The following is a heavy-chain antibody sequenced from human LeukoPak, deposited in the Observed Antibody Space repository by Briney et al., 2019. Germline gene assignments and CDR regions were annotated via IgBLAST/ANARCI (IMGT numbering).Heavy chain of an antibody. V-gene: IGHV3-30*18. D-gene: IGHD5-12*01. CDR1: GFTFSMYG. CDR3: AKDPGYSGYLVY. J-gene: IGHJ4*02. Sequence: GGSLRLSCAASGFTFSMYGTHWVRQAPGKGLEWVAVIANDGKTTYYADSVKGRFTISRDNSKNTLYLQMNSLRAEDTAVYYCAKDPGYSGYLVYWGQGTLVTVSS. CDR2: IANDGKTT.